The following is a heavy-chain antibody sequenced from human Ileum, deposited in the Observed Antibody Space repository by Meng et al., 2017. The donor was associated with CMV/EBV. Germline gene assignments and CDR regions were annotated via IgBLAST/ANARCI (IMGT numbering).Heavy chain of an antibody. CDR2: TSSSSSYI. V-gene: IGHV3-21*01. D-gene: IGHD6-13*01. CDR3: ARSIAAAAMRWFDP. Sequence: GESLKIYCAASGFTFSSYSMNWVRQAPGKGLEWVSSTSSSSSYIYYADSVKGRFTISRDNAKNTLYLHMNSKRAEDTAVYYCARSIAAAAMRWFDPWGQGTLVTVSS. J-gene: IGHJ5*02. CDR1: GFTFSSYS.